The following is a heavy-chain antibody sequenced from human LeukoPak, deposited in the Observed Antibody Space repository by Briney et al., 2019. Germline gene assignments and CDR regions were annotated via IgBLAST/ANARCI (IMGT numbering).Heavy chain of an antibody. D-gene: IGHD3-10*01. Sequence: GGSLRLSCAASGFTFSSYGMRWVRQAPGKGLEWVAFIRYDGSNKYYADSVKGRFTISSDNSKNTLYLQMNSLRAEDTAVYYCAKDSYYYGSGTAGGYFDYWGQGTLVTVSS. J-gene: IGHJ4*02. V-gene: IGHV3-30*02. CDR2: IRYDGSNK. CDR1: GFTFSSYG. CDR3: AKDSYYYGSGTAGGYFDY.